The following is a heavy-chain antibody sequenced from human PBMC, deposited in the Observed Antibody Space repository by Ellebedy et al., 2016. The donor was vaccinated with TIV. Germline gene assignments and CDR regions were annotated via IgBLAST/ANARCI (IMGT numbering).Heavy chain of an antibody. D-gene: IGHD6-19*01. CDR2: INPSGGST. V-gene: IGHV1-46*01. CDR3: ARDDSSGWQFDY. Sequence: ASVKVSXXASGYTFTSYYMHWVRQAPGQGLEWMGIINPSGGSTSYAQKFQGRVTMTRDTSTSTVYMELSSLRSEDTAVYYCARDDSSGWQFDYWGQGTLVTVSS. J-gene: IGHJ4*02. CDR1: GYTFTSYY.